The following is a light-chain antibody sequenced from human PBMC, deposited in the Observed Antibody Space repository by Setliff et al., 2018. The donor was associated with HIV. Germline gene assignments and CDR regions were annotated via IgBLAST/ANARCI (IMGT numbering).Light chain of an antibody. Sequence: QSALTQPASVSGSPGQSITISCTGTSSDVGGSNYVSWYQQHPGKAPKLMIYEVSKRPSGVSNRFSGSKSGNTASLTISGLQAEDEADYYCCSYAGSSTPYVFGSGTKVTVL. J-gene: IGLJ1*01. V-gene: IGLV2-23*02. CDR2: EVS. CDR3: CSYAGSSTPYV. CDR1: SSDVGGSNY.